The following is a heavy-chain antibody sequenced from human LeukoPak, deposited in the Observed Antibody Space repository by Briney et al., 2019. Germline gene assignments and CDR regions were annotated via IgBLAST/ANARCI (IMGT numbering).Heavy chain of an antibody. V-gene: IGHV3-23*01. J-gene: IGHJ4*02. Sequence: GGSLRPSCAASGFTFSSYAMSWVRQAPGKGLEWVSAISGSGGSTYYADSVKGRFTISRDNSKNTLYLQMNSLRAEDTAVYYCAKTGPQWFGELLAYFDYWGQGTLVTVSS. CDR3: AKTGPQWFGELLAYFDY. D-gene: IGHD3-10*01. CDR1: GFTFSSYA. CDR2: ISGSGGST.